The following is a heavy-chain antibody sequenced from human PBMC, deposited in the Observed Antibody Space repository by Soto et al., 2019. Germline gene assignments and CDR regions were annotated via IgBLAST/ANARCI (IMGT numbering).Heavy chain of an antibody. CDR1: GGSISSGGHY. Sequence: QVQLQESGPGLVMPSQTLSLTCTVSGGSISSGGHYWSWIRLNPGKGLEWIGYIYHNGITYYDPSLKGRVTMSVDTSNNQFSLRLSSVTAADTAVYYCASKPNGLYYFDFWGQGTLVTVSS. D-gene: IGHD2-8*01. V-gene: IGHV4-31*03. CDR2: IYHNGIT. CDR3: ASKPNGLYYFDF. J-gene: IGHJ4*02.